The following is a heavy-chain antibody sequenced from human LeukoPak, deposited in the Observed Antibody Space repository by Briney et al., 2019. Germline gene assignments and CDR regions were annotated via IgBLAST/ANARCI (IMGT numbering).Heavy chain of an antibody. CDR1: RCSYSLYN. V-gene: IGHV4-34*01. CDR2: RKHGGRA. D-gene: IGHD2-15*01. J-gene: IGHJ6*02. Sequence: SYTQCRLCAVYRCSYSLYNSSAAHHPPANRLQSIGERKHGGRANYNPSLKSRVTISVDTSTNQFSLKLSSVTAADTAVYYCARGAPIVVVVAFYGMDLWGHGTPVTASS. CDR3: ARGAPIVVVVAFYGMDL.